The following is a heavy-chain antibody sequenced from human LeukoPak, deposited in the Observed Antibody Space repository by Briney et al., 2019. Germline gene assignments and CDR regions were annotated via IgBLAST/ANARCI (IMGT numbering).Heavy chain of an antibody. Sequence: PSETLSLTCTVSGDSVISGRFYWSWVRQTPGKGLEWVGYIYYNEKTKYNTALESRVTITLNKSKNQFSMRLTSVTAADTDSYNCARTTGGTNDRPFDTWGQGTLVPVSS. V-gene: IGHV4-61*01. CDR3: ARTTGGTNDRPFDT. CDR2: IYYNEKT. J-gene: IGHJ3*02. D-gene: IGHD6-13*01. CDR1: GDSVISGRFY.